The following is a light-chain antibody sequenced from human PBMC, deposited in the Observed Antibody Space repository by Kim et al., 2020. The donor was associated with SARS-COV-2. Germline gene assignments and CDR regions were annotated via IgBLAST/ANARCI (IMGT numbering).Light chain of an antibody. CDR1: SSDSGAGNA. Sequence: GHRVTIACTGASSDSGAGNAVHWYQQLPGTAPKLLIYAVSNRPSGVPDRFSGSTSGTSASLAITGLQAEDEADFYCQSYDSSLSVLFGGGTQLTVL. V-gene: IGLV1-40*01. CDR3: QSYDSSLSVL. J-gene: IGLJ2*01. CDR2: AVS.